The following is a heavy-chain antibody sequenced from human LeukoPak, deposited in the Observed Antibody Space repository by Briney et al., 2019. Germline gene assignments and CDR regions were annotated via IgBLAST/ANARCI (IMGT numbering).Heavy chain of an antibody. V-gene: IGHV3-53*01. CDR2: IYSSGNT. Sequence: GGSLRLSCAASGFTVTTNYMSWVRQAPGKGLEWVSVIYSSGNTYYADSVKGRFTISRDYSKNTLYLQMNSLRAEDSAIYYCARLGAAAGVDYWGQGTLVTVSS. D-gene: IGHD6-13*01. CDR1: GFTVTTNY. J-gene: IGHJ4*02. CDR3: ARLGAAAGVDY.